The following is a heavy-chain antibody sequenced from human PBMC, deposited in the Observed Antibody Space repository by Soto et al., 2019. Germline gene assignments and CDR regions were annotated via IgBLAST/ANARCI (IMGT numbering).Heavy chain of an antibody. J-gene: IGHJ4*02. D-gene: IGHD2-2*01. CDR3: ARDFRGYCSSTSCRS. CDR2: ISSSGSTI. CDR1: GFTFSEHY. V-gene: IGHV3-11*04. Sequence: GGSLRLSCAASGFTFSEHYMAWVRQAPGKGLEWVSYISSSGSTIYYADSVKCRFTISRDNAKNSLYLQMNSLRAEDTAVYYCARDFRGYCSSTSCRSWGQGTLVTVSS.